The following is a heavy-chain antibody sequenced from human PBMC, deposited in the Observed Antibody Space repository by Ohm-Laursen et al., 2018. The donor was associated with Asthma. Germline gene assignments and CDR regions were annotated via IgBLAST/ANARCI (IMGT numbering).Heavy chain of an antibody. CDR2: ISSSSSTI. J-gene: IGHJ1*01. CDR1: GYTFSRYS. V-gene: IGHV3-48*01. D-gene: IGHD1-26*01. Sequence: SLRLSCAASGYTFSRYSIHWVRQVPGKGLEWVSYISSSSSTIYYADSVKGRFTISRDNSKNTLYLQMNSLRAEDTALYYCARIGPEWELPGREYSLHHWGEGTLVTVSS. CDR3: ARIGPEWELPGREYSLHH.